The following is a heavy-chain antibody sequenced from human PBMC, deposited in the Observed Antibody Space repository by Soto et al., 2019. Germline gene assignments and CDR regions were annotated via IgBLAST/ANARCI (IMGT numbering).Heavy chain of an antibody. J-gene: IGHJ5*02. Sequence: PSETLSLTCAVYGGSFSGYYWSWIRQPPGKGLEWIGEINHSGSTNYNPSLKSRVTISVDTSKNQFSLKLSSVTAADTAVYYCARGGGGGWSPTDNWFDPWGQGTLVTVSS. CDR2: INHSGST. CDR3: ARGGGGGWSPTDNWFDP. CDR1: GGSFSGYY. V-gene: IGHV4-34*01. D-gene: IGHD6-19*01.